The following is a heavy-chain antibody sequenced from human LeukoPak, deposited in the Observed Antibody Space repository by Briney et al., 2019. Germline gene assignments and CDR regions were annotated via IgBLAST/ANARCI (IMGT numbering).Heavy chain of an antibody. CDR1: GFTFSSYS. CDR3: ASRIAARPLDY. V-gene: IGHV3-21*01. CDR2: ISSSSSYI. D-gene: IGHD6-6*01. Sequence: GGSLRLSCAASGFTFSSYSMNWVRQAPGKRLEWVSSISSSSSYIYYADSVKGRFTISRDNAKNSLYLQMNSLRAEDTAVYYCASRIAARPLDYWGQEPWSPSPQ. J-gene: IGHJ4*01.